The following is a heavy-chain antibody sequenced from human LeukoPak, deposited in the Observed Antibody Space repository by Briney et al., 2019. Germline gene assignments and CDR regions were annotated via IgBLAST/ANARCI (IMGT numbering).Heavy chain of an antibody. D-gene: IGHD6-19*01. J-gene: IGHJ4*02. CDR3: ARGPPSAVTGALDSKMDY. CDR2: ISAYNGNT. CDR1: GYTFTSNG. Sequence: GASVKVSCKTSGYTFTSNGISWVRQAPGQGLEWMGRISAYNGNTNYAQKLQGRVTMTTDTSTSTAYMEVRSLRSDDTAVYYCARGPPSAVTGALDSKMDYWGQGTLVTVSS. V-gene: IGHV1-18*01.